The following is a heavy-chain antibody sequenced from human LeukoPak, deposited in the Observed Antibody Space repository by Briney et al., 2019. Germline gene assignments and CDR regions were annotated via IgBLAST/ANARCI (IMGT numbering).Heavy chain of an antibody. D-gene: IGHD2-2*01. Sequence: GGSLRLSCAASGFTFSSYGMHWVRQAPGKGLELVAFIRYDGSNKYYADSVKGRFTISRDNSKNTLYLQMNSLRAEDTAVYYCAKDSAIYCSSTSCDVFDYWGQGTLVTVSS. CDR1: GFTFSSYG. CDR3: AKDSAIYCSSTSCDVFDY. V-gene: IGHV3-30*02. CDR2: IRYDGSNK. J-gene: IGHJ4*02.